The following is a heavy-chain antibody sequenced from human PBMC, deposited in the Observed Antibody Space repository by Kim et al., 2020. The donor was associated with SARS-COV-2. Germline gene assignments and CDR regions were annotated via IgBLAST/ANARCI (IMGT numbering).Heavy chain of an antibody. D-gene: IGHD1-1*01. J-gene: IGHJ6*02. CDR3: AREGRYNWNDPVAGGMDV. CDR2: IYYSGST. CDR1: GGSISSYY. V-gene: IGHV4-59*01. Sequence: SETLSLTCTVSGGSISSYYWSWIRQPPGKGLEWIGYIYYSGSTNYNPFLKSRVTISVDTSKNQFSLKLSSVTAADTAVYYCAREGRYNWNDPVAGGMDVWGQGTTVTVSS.